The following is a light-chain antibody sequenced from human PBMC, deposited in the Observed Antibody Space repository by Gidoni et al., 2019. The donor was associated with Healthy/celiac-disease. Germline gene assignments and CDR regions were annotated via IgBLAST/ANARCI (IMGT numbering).Light chain of an antibody. V-gene: IGKV3-11*01. CDR3: QQRSNWLMYT. CDR1: QSVSSY. CDR2: DAS. Sequence: EIVLTQSPATLSLSPGERATLSCRASQSVSSYLAWYPQKPGQAPRLLIYDASNRATGIPARFSGSGSGTDFTLTISSLEPEDFAVYYCQQRSNWLMYTFGQGTKLEIQ. J-gene: IGKJ2*01.